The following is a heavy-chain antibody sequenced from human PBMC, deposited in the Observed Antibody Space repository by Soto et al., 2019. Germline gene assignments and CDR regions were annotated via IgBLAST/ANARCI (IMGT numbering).Heavy chain of an antibody. Sequence: SETLSLTCTVSGGSISSGGYYWSWIRQHPGKGLEWIGYIYYSGSTYYNPSLKSRVTISVDTSKNQFSLKLSSVTAADSAVYYCARGSSRGPTYNWFDPWGQGTLVTVSS. CDR1: GGSISSGGYY. CDR2: IYYSGST. CDR3: ARGSSRGPTYNWFDP. V-gene: IGHV4-31*03. J-gene: IGHJ5*02. D-gene: IGHD2-2*01.